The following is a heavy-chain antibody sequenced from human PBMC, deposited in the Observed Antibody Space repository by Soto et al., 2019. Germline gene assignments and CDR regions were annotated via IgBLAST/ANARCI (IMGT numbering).Heavy chain of an antibody. CDR1: GFTFSNAW. CDR2: IKRKTDGGTT. D-gene: IGHD4-17*01. Sequence: EVQLVESGGGLVKPGGPLRLSCAASGFTFSNAWMSWVRQAPGKGLEWVGRIKRKTDGGTTDYAAPVKGRFTISRDDSKNTLYLQMNSLKTEDTAVYYCTTAATTVTTIDYWGQGTLVTVSS. J-gene: IGHJ4*02. V-gene: IGHV3-15*01. CDR3: TTAATTVTTIDY.